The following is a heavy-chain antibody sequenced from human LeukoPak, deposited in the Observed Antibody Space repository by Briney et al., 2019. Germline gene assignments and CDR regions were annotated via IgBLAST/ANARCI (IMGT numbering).Heavy chain of an antibody. D-gene: IGHD5-18*01. Sequence: GGSLRLSCAASGFTFSTYWMHWARQVPGKGLVWVSRINSNGNTTPYADSVKGRFTISRDNAKNTLFLQMNSLGAEDTAVYYCARGGGNSYAPVDYWGQGTLVTVSS. CDR2: INSNGNTT. V-gene: IGHV3-74*01. CDR1: GFTFSTYW. J-gene: IGHJ4*02. CDR3: ARGGGNSYAPVDY.